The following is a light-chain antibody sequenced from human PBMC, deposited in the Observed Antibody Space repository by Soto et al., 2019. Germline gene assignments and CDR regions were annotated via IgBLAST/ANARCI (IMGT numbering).Light chain of an antibody. CDR2: AAS. CDR3: QQYGVSPT. J-gene: IGKJ4*01. CDR1: QSLNFNF. Sequence: EIVLTQSPGTLSLLPWERSTVSSRASQSLNFNFLGWYQKKSGQAPRLLIYAASTRATGIPDRFSGSGSGIDFTLTISRLEPEDSAVYYCQQYGVSPTFGGGTKVDIK. V-gene: IGKV3-20*01.